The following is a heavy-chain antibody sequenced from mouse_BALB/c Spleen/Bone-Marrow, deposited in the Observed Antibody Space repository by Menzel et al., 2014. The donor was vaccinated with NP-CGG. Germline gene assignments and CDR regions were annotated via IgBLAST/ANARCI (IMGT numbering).Heavy chain of an antibody. CDR2: MDPANGNT. J-gene: IGHJ1*01. CDR3: ASYYYGRYFDV. Sequence: VQLQQSGAELVKPGASVKLSCTASGFNIKDTYMHWVKQRPEQGLEWIGRMDPANGNTKYDPKFQGKATITADTSSNTAYLQLSSLTSEDTAVYYCASYYYGRYFDVWGAGTTVTVSS. V-gene: IGHV14-3*02. D-gene: IGHD1-1*01. CDR1: GFNIKDTY.